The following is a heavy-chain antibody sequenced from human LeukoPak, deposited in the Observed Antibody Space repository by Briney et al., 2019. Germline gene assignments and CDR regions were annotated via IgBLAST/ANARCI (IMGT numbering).Heavy chain of an antibody. CDR3: ARFSDSSSFDY. J-gene: IGHJ4*02. D-gene: IGHD6-13*01. CDR1: GFTFSSYA. Sequence: PGGSLRLSCAASGFTFSSYAMHWVRQAPGKGLEWVAVISFDGSNEYHADAVKGRFTISRDNSKNTLYLQMNSLRAEDTAVYYCARFSDSSSFDYWGQGTLVTVSS. V-gene: IGHV3-30-3*01. CDR2: ISFDGSNE.